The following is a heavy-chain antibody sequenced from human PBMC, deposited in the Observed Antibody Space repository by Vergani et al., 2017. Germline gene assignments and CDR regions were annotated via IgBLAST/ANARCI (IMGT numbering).Heavy chain of an antibody. CDR2: MSPNSGST. CDR3: TRGVVMDV. J-gene: IGHJ6*02. D-gene: IGHD2-15*01. CDR1: GYTFITYD. V-gene: IGHV1-8*01. Sequence: QVQLVQSGAEVKKPGASVKVSCKASGYTFITYDINWGRQATGQGLEWMGWMSPNSGSTGYAQKFQGRVTMTRNTSISTAYMELTSLRSDDTAVYYCTRGVVMDVWGQGTTVTVSS.